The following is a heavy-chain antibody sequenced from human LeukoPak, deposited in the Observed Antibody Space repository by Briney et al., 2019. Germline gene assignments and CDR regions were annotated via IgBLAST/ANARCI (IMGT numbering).Heavy chain of an antibody. Sequence: GGSLRLSCAASGFAFSSYAMHWVRQAPGKGLEWVAVISYDGSNKYYADSVKGRFTISRDNSKNTLYLQMNSLRAEDTALYYCAKLTYDYVWGSFDYWGQGTLVTVSS. J-gene: IGHJ4*02. CDR1: GFAFSSYA. CDR2: ISYDGSNK. CDR3: AKLTYDYVWGSFDY. D-gene: IGHD3-16*01. V-gene: IGHV3-30*04.